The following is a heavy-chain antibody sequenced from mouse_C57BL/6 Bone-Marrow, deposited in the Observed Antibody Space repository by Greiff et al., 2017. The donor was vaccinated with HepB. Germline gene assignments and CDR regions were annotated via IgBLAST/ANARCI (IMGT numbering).Heavy chain of an antibody. J-gene: IGHJ3*01. CDR1: GYSITSGYY. Sequence: EVKLVESGPGLVKPSQSLSLTCSVTGYSITSGYYWNWIRQFPGNKLEWMGYISYDGSNNYNPSLKNRISITRDTSKNQFFLKLNSVTTEDTATYYCAREPGYSNHRFAYWGQGTLVTVSA. CDR3: AREPGYSNHRFAY. D-gene: IGHD2-5*01. CDR2: ISYDGSN. V-gene: IGHV3-6*01.